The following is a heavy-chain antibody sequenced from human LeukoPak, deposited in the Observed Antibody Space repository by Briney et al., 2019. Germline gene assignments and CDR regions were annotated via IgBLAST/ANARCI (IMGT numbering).Heavy chain of an antibody. V-gene: IGHV3-7*01. D-gene: IGHD5-24*01. CDR3: ARDDVGLATTAHYFDS. CDR2: IKQDGSEK. CDR1: GFAFSSYW. J-gene: IGHJ4*02. Sequence: GGSLRLSCAASGFAFSSYWMSWVRQAPGKGLEWVANIKQDGSEKYYVDSVQGRFTISRDNTKNSLYLQMNSLRAEDTAVYYCARDDVGLATTAHYFDSWGQGTLVTVS.